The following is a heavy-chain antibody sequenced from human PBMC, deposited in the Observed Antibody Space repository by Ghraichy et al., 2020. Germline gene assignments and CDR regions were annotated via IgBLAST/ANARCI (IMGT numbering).Heavy chain of an antibody. J-gene: IGHJ2*01. CDR1: GGSISSYY. V-gene: IGHV4-59*01. CDR2: IYYSGST. Sequence: SETLSLTCTVSGGSISSYYWSWVRQPPGKGMEWVGYIYYSGSTNYNSALKSRGTISVDTSTNQVSLKLSSVTAADTAVYYCAREKGGKPNGYFDLWGRGTLVTVSS. D-gene: IGHD4-23*01. CDR3: AREKGGKPNGYFDL.